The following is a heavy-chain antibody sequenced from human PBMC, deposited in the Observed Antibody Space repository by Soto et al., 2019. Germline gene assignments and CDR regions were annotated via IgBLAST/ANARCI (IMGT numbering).Heavy chain of an antibody. CDR2: IIPILGIA. V-gene: IGHV1-69*08. CDR1: GGTFSSYT. CDR3: ARDRISPRERPVD. J-gene: IGHJ4*02. D-gene: IGHD1-1*01. Sequence: QVQLVQSGAEVKKPGSSVKVSCKASGGTFSSYTISWVRQAPGQGLEWMGRIIPILGIANYAQKFQGRVTITADKSTSTAYMELSSLRSEDTAVYYCARDRISPRERPVDWGQGTLVTVSS.